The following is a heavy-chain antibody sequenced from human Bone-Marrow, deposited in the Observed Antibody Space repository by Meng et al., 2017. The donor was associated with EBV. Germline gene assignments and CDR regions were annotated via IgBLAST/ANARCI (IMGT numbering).Heavy chain of an antibody. V-gene: IGHV1-8*01. CDR1: GYTFTRYD. Sequence: QGQLVQLGAEVKKPGASVKVSCKASGYTFTRYDINWVRQATGQGLEWMGWMDPNSGNTGFAQKFQGRVTMTRNTSISTAYMELSALTSEDTAVYYCARDVYASGTYRADPWGQGTLVTVSS. CDR3: ARDVYASGTYRADP. D-gene: IGHD3-10*01. CDR2: MDPNSGNT. J-gene: IGHJ5*02.